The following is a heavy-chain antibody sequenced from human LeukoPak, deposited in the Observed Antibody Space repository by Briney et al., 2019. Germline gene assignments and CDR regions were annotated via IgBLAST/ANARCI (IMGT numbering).Heavy chain of an antibody. D-gene: IGHD4-11*01. CDR1: GGSISSGDYY. CDR3: ARDVGGNYQYFDY. V-gene: IGHV4-30-4*01. CDR2: IYYSGST. Sequence: PSQTLSLTCTVSGGSISSGDYYWSWIRQPPGKGLEWIGYIYYSGSTYYNPSLKSRVTISVDTSKNQFSLKLSSVTAADTAVYYCARDVGGNYQYFDYWGQGTLVTVSS. J-gene: IGHJ4*02.